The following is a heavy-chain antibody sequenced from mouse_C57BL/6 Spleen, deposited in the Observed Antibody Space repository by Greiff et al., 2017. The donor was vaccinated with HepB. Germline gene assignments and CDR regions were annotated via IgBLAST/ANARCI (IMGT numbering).Heavy chain of an antibody. CDR2: INPSTGGT. CDR1: GYSFTGYY. Sequence: EVQLQQSGPELVKPGASVKISCKASGYSFTGYYMNWVKQSPEKSLEWIGEINPSTGGTTYNQKFKAKATLTVDKSSSTAYMQLKSLTSEDSAVYYCAAFSYEYDGLGFAYWGQGTLVTVSA. J-gene: IGHJ3*01. V-gene: IGHV1-42*01. D-gene: IGHD2-4*01. CDR3: AAFSYEYDGLGFAY.